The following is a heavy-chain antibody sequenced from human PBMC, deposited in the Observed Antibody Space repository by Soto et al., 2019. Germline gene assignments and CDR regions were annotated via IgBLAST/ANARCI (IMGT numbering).Heavy chain of an antibody. CDR1: GYTFPSYY. CDR3: ARDIVVVTAAIRVYYYYGMDV. Sequence: SVKVSCKASGYTFPSYYMHRVRQAPAPGLEWMGIINASGGSTSYAQKFQGRVTMTRDTSTSTVYMELSSLRSEDTAVYYCARDIVVVTAAIRVYYYYGMDVWGQGTTVTVSS. V-gene: IGHV1-46*01. D-gene: IGHD2-2*02. CDR2: INASGGST. J-gene: IGHJ6*02.